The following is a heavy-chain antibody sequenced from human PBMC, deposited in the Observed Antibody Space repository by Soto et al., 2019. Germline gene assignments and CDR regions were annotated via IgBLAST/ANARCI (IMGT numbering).Heavy chain of an antibody. CDR3: SRGILV. CDR1: GGSMNSGGYC. V-gene: IGHV4-31*03. D-gene: IGHD2-15*01. Sequence: QVQLQESGPGLVKPSQTLSLTCTVSGGSMNSGGYCWSWIRQHPGEGLVWIGCISYGGTTSYNPSLKSRVIISVDTSKNQFSLKLTSVTAADTAVYYCSRGILVWGQGTLITVSS. CDR2: ISYGGTT. J-gene: IGHJ4*02.